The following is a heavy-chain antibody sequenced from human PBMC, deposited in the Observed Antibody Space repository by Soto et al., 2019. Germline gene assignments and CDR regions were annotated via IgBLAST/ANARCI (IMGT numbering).Heavy chain of an antibody. D-gene: IGHD1-26*01. Sequence: GSGPTLVNPTQTLTLTCTFSGFSLSTSGVGVGWIRQPPGKALEWLALIYWDDDKRYSPSLKGRLTITKDTSKNQVVLTITNMDPVDTATYYCAHRSYNNYLDYWGQGTLVTVSS. CDR1: GFSLSTSGVG. CDR3: AHRSYNNYLDY. J-gene: IGHJ4*02. CDR2: IYWDDDK. V-gene: IGHV2-5*02.